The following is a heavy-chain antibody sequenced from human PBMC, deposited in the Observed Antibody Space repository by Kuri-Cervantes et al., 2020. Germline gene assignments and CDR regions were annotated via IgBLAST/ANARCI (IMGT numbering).Heavy chain of an antibody. CDR3: AGYGGTGLKSVDAFDI. CDR1: GFTFSDYY. V-gene: IGHV3-11*01. J-gene: IGHJ3*02. CDR2: IGSSGSTI. Sequence: GESLKISCAAPGFTFSDYYMSWIRQAPGKGLEWVSYIGSSGSTIYYADSVKGRFTISSDNAKNSLYLQMNSLRAEDTAVYYCAGYGGTGLKSVDAFDIWGQGTMVTVSS. D-gene: IGHD2-15*01.